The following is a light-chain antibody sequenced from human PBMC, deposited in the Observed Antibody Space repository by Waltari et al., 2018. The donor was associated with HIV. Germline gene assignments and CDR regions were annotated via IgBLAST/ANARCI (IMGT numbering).Light chain of an antibody. V-gene: IGKV1-39*01. J-gene: IGKJ1*01. CDR2: SAS. CDR1: QKVSTY. Sequence: DIQMTQSPRSLSASVGETGTFTCRSSQKVSTYVNWYQQTLGRPPRLLIFSASSLQSGVSSRFSGRGSGTDFTLTIKNLQPEDFATYYCEQNYDLPRTFGQGTTVG. CDR3: EQNYDLPRT.